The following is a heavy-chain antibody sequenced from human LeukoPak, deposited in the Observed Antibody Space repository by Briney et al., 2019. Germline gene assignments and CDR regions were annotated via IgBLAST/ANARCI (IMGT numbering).Heavy chain of an antibody. D-gene: IGHD6-13*01. Sequence: SETLSLTCAVYGESFSGYFWSWIRQPPGKGLEWIGEINHSGYTNYNPSLKSRVNISVDTSKNQFSLKLSSVTAADTAVYYCATGIAAAGSVDYWGQGTLVTVSS. J-gene: IGHJ4*02. V-gene: IGHV4-34*01. CDR3: ATGIAAAGSVDY. CDR2: INHSGYT. CDR1: GESFSGYF.